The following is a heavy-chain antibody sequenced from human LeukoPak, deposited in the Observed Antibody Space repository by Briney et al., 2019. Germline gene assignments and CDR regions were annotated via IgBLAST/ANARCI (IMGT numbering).Heavy chain of an antibody. V-gene: IGHV1-24*01. CDR3: ATDRITIFGVVTMGY. CDR2: FDPEDGET. D-gene: IGHD3-3*01. CDR1: GYTLTELS. J-gene: IGHJ4*02. Sequence: ASVKVSCKVSGYTLTELSVHWVRQAPGKGLEWMGGFDPEDGETIYAQKFQGRVTMTEDTSTDTAYMELSSLRSEDTAVYYCATDRITIFGVVTMGYWGQGTLVTVSS.